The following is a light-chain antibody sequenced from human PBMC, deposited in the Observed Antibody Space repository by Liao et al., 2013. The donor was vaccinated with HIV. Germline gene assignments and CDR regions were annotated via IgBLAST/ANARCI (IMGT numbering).Light chain of an antibody. CDR1: NIGSQR. CDR3: QVWDSSSDHPV. Sequence: SYELTQPPSVSVAPGKTARITCGGNNIGSQRVHWYQQQPGQAPVVVIFYNNDRPSGIPERFSGSNSGNTATLTISRVEAGDEADYYCQVWDSSSDHPVFGGGTKLTVL. J-gene: IGLJ3*02. V-gene: IGLV3-21*04. CDR2: YNN.